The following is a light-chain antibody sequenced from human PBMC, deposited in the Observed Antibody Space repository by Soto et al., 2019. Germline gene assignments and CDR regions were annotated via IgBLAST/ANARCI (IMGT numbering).Light chain of an antibody. V-gene: IGLV2-11*01. Sequence: QSALTQPRSVSGSPGQSVTISCTATSSDVGDYDFVSWYQQHPAKAPKLIVYDVTKRPSGVPDRFSGSKSGNTASLTISGLQAEDEADYYCCSYAGSYTLYVFGTGTKVT. J-gene: IGLJ1*01. CDR3: CSYAGSYTLYV. CDR1: SSDVGDYDF. CDR2: DVT.